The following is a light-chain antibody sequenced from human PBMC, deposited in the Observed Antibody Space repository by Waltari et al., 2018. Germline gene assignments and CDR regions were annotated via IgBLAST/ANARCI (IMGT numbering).Light chain of an antibody. Sequence: QSALTQPPSASGTPGQRVTISCSGSSSSIKTNPVNWYQHLPGTAPKLLIYSTNQRTPGVPGRFSGSKSGTSASLAISGPQSEDEGDYYCAVWDDSLDGLVFGGGTKLTVL. CDR3: AVWDDSLDGLV. V-gene: IGLV1-44*01. CDR2: STN. CDR1: SSSIKTNP. J-gene: IGLJ2*01.